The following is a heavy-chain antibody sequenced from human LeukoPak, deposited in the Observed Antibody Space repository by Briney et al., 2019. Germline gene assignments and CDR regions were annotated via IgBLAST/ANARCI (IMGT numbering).Heavy chain of an antibody. CDR3: ARDVGASAPDAFDI. CDR2: ISTSSNYI. D-gene: IGHD1-26*01. Sequence: GGSLRLSCTASGFTFSTYNMTWGRQAPGKGLEWVSSISTSSNYIYYADSVKGRFTISRDNAKNSLYLQMNSLRVEDTDVYYCARDVGASAPDAFDIWGQGTMVTVSS. V-gene: IGHV3-21*01. J-gene: IGHJ3*02. CDR1: GFTFSTYN.